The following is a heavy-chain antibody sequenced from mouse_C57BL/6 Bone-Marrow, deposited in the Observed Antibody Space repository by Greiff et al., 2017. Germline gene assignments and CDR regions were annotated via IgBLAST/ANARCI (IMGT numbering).Heavy chain of an antibody. CDR2: IDPSDSYT. V-gene: IGHV1-59*01. CDR1: GYTFTSYW. Sequence: QVQLQQSGAELVRPGTSVKLSCKASGYTFTSYWMHWVKQRPGQGLEWIGVIDPSDSYTNYNQKFKGKATLTVDTSSSTAYMQLSSLTSEDSAVYYCARRGPGTWFAYWGQGTLVTVSA. J-gene: IGHJ3*01. CDR3: ARRGPGTWFAY.